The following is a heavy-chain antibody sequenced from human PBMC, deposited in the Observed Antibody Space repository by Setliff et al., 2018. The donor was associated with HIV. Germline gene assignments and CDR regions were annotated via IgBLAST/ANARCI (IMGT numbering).Heavy chain of an antibody. CDR3: ARENYDILTGYYDY. CDR1: GFTVISKS. D-gene: IGHD3-9*01. CDR2: IYDGGTT. Sequence: GGSLRLSCVASGFTVISKSMSWVRQAPGKGLEWVSIIYDGGTTYYADSVKGRFTISRDNSKNTLYLQMNSLRAEDTAVYYCARENYDILTGYYDYWGQGALVTVSS. J-gene: IGHJ4*02. V-gene: IGHV3-66*02.